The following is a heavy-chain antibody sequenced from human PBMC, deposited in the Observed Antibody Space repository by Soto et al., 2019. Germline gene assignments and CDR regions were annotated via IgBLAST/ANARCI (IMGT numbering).Heavy chain of an antibody. V-gene: IGHV3-23*01. CDR2: IYGSGGGI. CDR3: ARGYDFWSGPLRPRYGMNV. J-gene: IGHJ6*02. D-gene: IGHD3-3*01. CDR1: GLPHSRFA. Sequence: GGSLRLSCTASGLPHSRFAMMWFRHAPGKGLECVSGIYGSGGGIEYADSVKGRFTISRDNSKNTLYLQMNSLRAEDTAVYYCARGYDFWSGPLRPRYGMNVWGQGTTVTVSS.